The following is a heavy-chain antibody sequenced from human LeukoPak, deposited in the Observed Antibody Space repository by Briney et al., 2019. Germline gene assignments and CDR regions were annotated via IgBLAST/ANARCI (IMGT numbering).Heavy chain of an antibody. CDR1: GGSISSYY. CDR2: IYYSGST. D-gene: IGHD6-13*01. CDR3: ARLRYSSSWSFDY. V-gene: IGHV4-59*01. Sequence: SETLSLTCTVSGGSISSYYWSWIRQPPGKGLEWIGYIYYSGSTNYNPSLKSRVTISVDTSKNQFSLTLSSVTAADTAVYYCARLRYSSSWSFDYWGQGTLVTVSS. J-gene: IGHJ4*02.